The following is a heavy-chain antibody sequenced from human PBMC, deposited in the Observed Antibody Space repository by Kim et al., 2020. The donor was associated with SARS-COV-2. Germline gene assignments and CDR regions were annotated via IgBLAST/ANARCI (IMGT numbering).Heavy chain of an antibody. V-gene: IGHV3-15*01. J-gene: IGHJ4*02. CDR3: ITEDVVRGVTPFDY. CDR2: IKSRTDGGTT. Sequence: GGSLILSCAASGFTFSNAWMSWVRQAPGKGLEWVCRIKSRTDGGTTDYAAPGKSRFTITRDESKNTLFLQMNSLNTEDTAVDYCITEDVVRGVTPFDYWGQGTLVTVSS. D-gene: IGHD3-10*01. CDR1: GFTFSNAW.